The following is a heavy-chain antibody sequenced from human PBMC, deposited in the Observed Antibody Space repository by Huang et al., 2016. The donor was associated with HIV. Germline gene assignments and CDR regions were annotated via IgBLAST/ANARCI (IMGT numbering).Heavy chain of an antibody. V-gene: IGHV4-39*01. CDR2: VYQSGST. CDR3: ASQHIGAAATWF. J-gene: IGHJ4*02. Sequence: QLQLQESGPGQVKPSETLSLTCTVPGDFISSTNYYWGWIRQSPGKGLEWVGSVYQSGSTNYNPSLKRRVTLAVDTSRNQFSLRLNSVTAADTAVYYCASQHIGAAATWFWGRGTQVAVSS. D-gene: IGHD6-13*01. CDR1: GDFISSTNYY.